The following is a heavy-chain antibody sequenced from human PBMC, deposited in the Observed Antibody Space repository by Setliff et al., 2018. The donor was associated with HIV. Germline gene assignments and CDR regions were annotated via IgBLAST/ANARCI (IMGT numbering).Heavy chain of an antibody. V-gene: IGHV1-69*13. J-gene: IGHJ6*03. CDR2: IIPIFGTT. Sequence: SVKVSCKASGGRFSNYGISWVRQAPGQGFEWMGGIIPIFGTTNYAQMFQGRVTMTADESTSTAYMELSSLRSEDTAVYYCARAVVPTYYDVLTGYVYCMDVWGKGTTVTVSS. CDR1: GGRFSNYG. D-gene: IGHD3-9*01. CDR3: ARAVVPTYYDVLTGYVYCMDV.